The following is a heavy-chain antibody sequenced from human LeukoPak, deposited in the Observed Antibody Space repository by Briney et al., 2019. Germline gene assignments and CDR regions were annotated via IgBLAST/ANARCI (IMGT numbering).Heavy chain of an antibody. J-gene: IGHJ4*02. CDR2: ISRNSGAYT. CDR1: GFTFSTYD. CDR3: SKKGQNGDYGKPD. D-gene: IGHD4-17*01. Sequence: GGSLRLSCAASGFTFSTYDMYWVRQAPGKGLECVASISRNSGAYTYYAASVKGRSTISRDNSRSTLYLQMNGLRAEDTAVYYCSKKGQNGDYGKPDWGQGTLVTVSS. V-gene: IGHV3-23*01.